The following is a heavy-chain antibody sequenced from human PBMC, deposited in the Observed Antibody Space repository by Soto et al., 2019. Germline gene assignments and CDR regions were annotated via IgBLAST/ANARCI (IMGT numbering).Heavy chain of an antibody. CDR2: IIPIFGTA. CDR3: ARAPGSITMVRGVLFDP. CDR1: GGTFSSYA. J-gene: IGHJ5*02. Sequence: SVKVSCKASGGTFSSYAISWVRQAPGQGLEWMGGIIPIFGTANYAQEFQGRVTITADESTSTAYMELSSLRSEDTAVYYCARAPGSITMVRGVLFDPWGQGTLVTVSS. V-gene: IGHV1-69*13. D-gene: IGHD3-10*01.